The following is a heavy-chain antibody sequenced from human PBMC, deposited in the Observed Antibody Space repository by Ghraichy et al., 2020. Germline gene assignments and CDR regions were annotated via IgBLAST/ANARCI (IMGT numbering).Heavy chain of an antibody. Sequence: SETLSLTCAVSGDVIGAGGYSWSWIRQSPGKGLEWVGYTYHDGTSRLNPSLKNRVTILVDKSKNQFSLNLTSLPAADTAVYYCARGAHDYAFDFWGQGAPLAVTS. V-gene: IGHV4-30-2*06. CDR2: TYHDGTS. CDR3: ARGAHDYAFDF. J-gene: IGHJ4*02. CDR1: GDVIGAGGYS. D-gene: IGHD4-17*01.